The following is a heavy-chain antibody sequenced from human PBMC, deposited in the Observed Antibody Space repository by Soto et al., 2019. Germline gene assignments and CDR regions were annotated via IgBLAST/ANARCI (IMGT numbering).Heavy chain of an antibody. D-gene: IGHD1-26*01. Sequence: QVQLQQRGAGLLKPSETLSLTCAVLGGSFSDYYWTWIRQPPGKGLEWIGEINHSGFTSYNTSLKRHRTLLVDTSTKEFSLYLSSVTAADTAVYHCVRGRAFMSRVAFDIWGQGTMVTVSS. CDR3: VRGRAFMSRVAFDI. J-gene: IGHJ3*02. V-gene: IGHV4-34*02. CDR2: INHSGFT. CDR1: GGSFSDYY.